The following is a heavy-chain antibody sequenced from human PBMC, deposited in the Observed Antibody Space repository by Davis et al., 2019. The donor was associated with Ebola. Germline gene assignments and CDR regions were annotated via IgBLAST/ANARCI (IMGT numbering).Heavy chain of an antibody. V-gene: IGHV3-23*01. CDR1: VITFSSYA. D-gene: IGHD2-21*02. J-gene: IGHJ3*02. CDR3: ARDYCGGDCFFVGAFDI. CDR2: ISGSGGNT. Sequence: GGSLRLSCADSVITFSSYAMTWVRQAPGKGLEWVSAISGSGGNTYYADSVKGRFTISRDNSKKTMYLQMNSLRAEDTAVYYCARDYCGGDCFFVGAFDIWGQGTMVTVSS.